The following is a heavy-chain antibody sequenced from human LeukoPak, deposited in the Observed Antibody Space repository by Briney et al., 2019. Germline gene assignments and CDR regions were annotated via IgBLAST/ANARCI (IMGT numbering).Heavy chain of an antibody. D-gene: IGHD3-9*01. CDR3: ASERYDILTGPFDY. CDR1: GFTFSSYA. CDR2: ISYDGSNK. Sequence: PGGSLRLSCAASGFTFSSYAMHWVRQAPGKGLEWVAVISYDGSNKYYADSVKGRFTISRDNSKNTLYLQMNSLRAEDTAVYYCASERYDILTGPFDYWGQGTLVTVSS. V-gene: IGHV3-30-3*01. J-gene: IGHJ4*02.